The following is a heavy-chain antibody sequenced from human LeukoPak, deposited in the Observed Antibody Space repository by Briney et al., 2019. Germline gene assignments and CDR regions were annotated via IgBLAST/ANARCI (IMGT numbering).Heavy chain of an antibody. V-gene: IGHV3-23*01. CDR1: GFTFSSYA. CDR3: AKRYGSGSSLRSFDY. D-gene: IGHD3-10*01. J-gene: IGHJ4*02. CDR2: ISGIGST. Sequence: GGSLRLSCAGSGFTFSSYAMNWVRQAPGKGLEWVSGISGIGSTYYADSVKGRSTISGDNSKNTLYLQMNSLRAEDTAVYYCAKRYGSGSSLRSFDYWGQGTLVTVSS.